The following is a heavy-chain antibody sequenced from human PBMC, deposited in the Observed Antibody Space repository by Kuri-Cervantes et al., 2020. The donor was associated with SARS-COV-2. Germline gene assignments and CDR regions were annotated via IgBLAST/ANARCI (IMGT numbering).Heavy chain of an antibody. Sequence: ASVKVSCKASGYTFISYGISWVRQAPGQGLEWMGWISAYNTHTKYAQRVQGRVTMTTDTTTSTTYMELRGLRSEDTAVYYCARDPSHCYRTSCFIDVFDYWGPGTLVTVSS. CDR1: GYTFISYG. D-gene: IGHD2-2*01. V-gene: IGHV1-18*01. CDR3: ARDPSHCYRTSCFIDVFDY. J-gene: IGHJ4*02. CDR2: ISAYNTHT.